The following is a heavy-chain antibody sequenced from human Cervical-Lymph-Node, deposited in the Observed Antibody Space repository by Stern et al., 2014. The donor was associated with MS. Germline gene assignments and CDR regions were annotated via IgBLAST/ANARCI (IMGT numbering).Heavy chain of an antibody. CDR1: GYSFTRYW. J-gene: IGHJ6*02. D-gene: IGHD2/OR15-2a*01. CDR3: ARRISYYYYGMDV. V-gene: IGHV5-51*01. Sequence: VQLGQSGAEVKKPGESLKISCKGSGYSFTRYWIGWGRQMPGKGLEGMGSFYPGDSDTRYSSSFQGQVTISADKSISTAYLQWSSLKASDTAMYYCARRISYYYYGMDVWGQGTTVTVSS. CDR2: FYPGDSDT.